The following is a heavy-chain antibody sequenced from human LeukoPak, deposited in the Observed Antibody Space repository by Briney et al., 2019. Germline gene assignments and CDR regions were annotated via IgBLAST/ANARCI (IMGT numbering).Heavy chain of an antibody. D-gene: IGHD3-22*01. CDR3: AQDYYDSSSSWDAFDI. Sequence: SQTLSLTCAISGDSVSSNRADWNWIRQSPSRGLEWLGRTYYRSKWYNDDAVSVKSRITINPDTSKNQFSLQLNSVTPEDTAVYYCAQDYYDSSSSWDAFDIWGQGTMVNVSS. CDR1: GDSVSSNRAD. CDR2: TYYRSKWYN. V-gene: IGHV6-1*01. J-gene: IGHJ3*02.